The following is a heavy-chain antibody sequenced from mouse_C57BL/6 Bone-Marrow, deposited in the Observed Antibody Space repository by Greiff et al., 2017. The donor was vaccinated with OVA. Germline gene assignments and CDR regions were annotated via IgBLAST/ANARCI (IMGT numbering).Heavy chain of an antibody. Sequence: VQRVESGAELARPGASVKLSCKASGYTFTSYGISWVKQRTGQGLEWIGEIYPRSGNTYYNEKFKGKATLTADKSSSTAYMELRSLTSEDSAVYFCARRHYYGSSHYAMDYWGQGTSVTVSS. V-gene: IGHV1-81*01. J-gene: IGHJ4*01. CDR2: IYPRSGNT. D-gene: IGHD1-1*01. CDR1: GYTFTSYG. CDR3: ARRHYYGSSHYAMDY.